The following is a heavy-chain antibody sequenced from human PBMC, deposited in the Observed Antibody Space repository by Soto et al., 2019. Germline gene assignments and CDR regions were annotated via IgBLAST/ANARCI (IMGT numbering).Heavy chain of an antibody. CDR3: ARVRLLGSGYYGMDV. V-gene: IGHV4-59*01. CDR2: MYYSGST. CDR1: GGSISSYY. Sequence: SETLSLTCTVSGGSISSYYWSWIRQPPGKGLEWIGYMYYSGSTNYNPSLKSRVTISVDTSKNQFSLKLSSVTAADTAVYYCARVRLLGSGYYGMDVWGQGTTVTVSS. J-gene: IGHJ6*02. D-gene: IGHD2-15*01.